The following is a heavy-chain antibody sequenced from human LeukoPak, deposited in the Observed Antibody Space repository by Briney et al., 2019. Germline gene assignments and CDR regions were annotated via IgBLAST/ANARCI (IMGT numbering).Heavy chain of an antibody. D-gene: IGHD2-15*01. CDR2: IYYSGST. J-gene: IGHJ4*02. CDR1: GGSISSSSYY. V-gene: IGHV4-39*01. CDR3: ARLPLGYCSGGSCYGY. Sequence: SETLSLTCTVSGGSISSSSYYWGWIRQPPGKGLEWIGSIYYSGSTYYNPSLKSRVTISVDTSRNQFSLKLSSVTAADTAVYYCARLPLGYCSGGSCYGYWGRGTLVTVSS.